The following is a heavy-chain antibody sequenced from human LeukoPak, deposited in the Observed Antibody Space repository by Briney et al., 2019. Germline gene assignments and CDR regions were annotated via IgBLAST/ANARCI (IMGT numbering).Heavy chain of an antibody. CDR3: ASFLKSIAAAVYGMDV. CDR1: GFTFSSYG. J-gene: IGHJ6*02. D-gene: IGHD6-13*01. Sequence: GGSLRLSCEASGFTFSSYGMHWVRQAPGKGLEWVAVIWYDGSNKYYADSVKGRFTISRDNSKNTLYLQMNSLRAEDTAVYYCASFLKSIAAAVYGMDVWGQGTTVTVSS. V-gene: IGHV3-30*19. CDR2: IWYDGSNK.